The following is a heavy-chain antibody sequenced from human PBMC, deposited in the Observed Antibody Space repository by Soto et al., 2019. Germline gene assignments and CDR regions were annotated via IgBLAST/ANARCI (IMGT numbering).Heavy chain of an antibody. J-gene: IGHJ4*02. CDR3: ARELSTIIRAYN. V-gene: IGHV3-21*02. Sequence: EVQLVESGGGLVKPGGSLRLSCAASGFTFTSHNIYWFRQAPGKGLEWVSSISPYDHSFYYADSVKGRFTVSKDNAKSSVFLQMDSLRAEDTAMYYCARELSTIIRAYNWGQGTLVTVSS. CDR1: GFTFTSHN. D-gene: IGHD3-10*01. CDR2: ISPYDHSF.